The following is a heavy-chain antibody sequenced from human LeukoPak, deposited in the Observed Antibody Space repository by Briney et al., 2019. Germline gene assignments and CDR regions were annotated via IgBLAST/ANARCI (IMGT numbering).Heavy chain of an antibody. CDR3: ARLADCSSTSCYDH. CDR1: GGSISRSIYY. D-gene: IGHD2-2*01. J-gene: IGHJ4*02. V-gene: IGHV4-39*01. Sequence: PSETLSLTCTVSGGSISRSIYYWGWIRQPPGKGLEWIGSIYYSGSTYYNPSLKSRVIISVDTSKNQFSLKLKSVTAADMAVYYCARLADCSSTSCYDHWGQGTLVTVSS. CDR2: IYYSGST.